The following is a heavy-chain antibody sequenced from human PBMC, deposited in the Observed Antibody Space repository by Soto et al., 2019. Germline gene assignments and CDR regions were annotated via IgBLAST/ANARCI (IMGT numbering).Heavy chain of an antibody. Sequence: EVQLVESGGGLVQPGRSLRLSCAASGFTFDDYAMHWVRQAPGKGLEWVSGISWNSGSIGYADSVKGRFTISRDNAKNSLYLQMNSLSAEDTALYYCAKDNGDILTGYLDYWGQGTLVTVSS. J-gene: IGHJ4*02. CDR1: GFTFDDYA. V-gene: IGHV3-9*01. D-gene: IGHD3-9*01. CDR3: AKDNGDILTGYLDY. CDR2: ISWNSGSI.